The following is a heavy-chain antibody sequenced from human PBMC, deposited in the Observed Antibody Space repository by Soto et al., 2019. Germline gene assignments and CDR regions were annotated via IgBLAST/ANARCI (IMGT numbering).Heavy chain of an antibody. CDR3: SRDAALNRLAY. Sequence: PGGSLRLSCVDSGFTFRSSWMSWVRQAPGMGLEWVAKISPGGDEKHCVDSVKGRFTISRDNAKNSLYLQMNSLRAEDTAVYYGSRDAALNRLAYWGQGTLVTVSS. V-gene: IGHV3-7*01. J-gene: IGHJ4*02. CDR1: GFTFRSSW. CDR2: ISPGGDEK.